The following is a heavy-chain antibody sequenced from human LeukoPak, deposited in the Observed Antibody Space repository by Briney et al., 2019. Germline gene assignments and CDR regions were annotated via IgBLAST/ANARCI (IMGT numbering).Heavy chain of an antibody. J-gene: IGHJ4*02. CDR2: IREDGGEE. D-gene: IGHD3/OR15-3a*01. Sequence: GGSLRLSCVASGFTFSSYWMSWVRQAPGKGLEWVANIREDGGEENYVDSVKGRFTISRDNAKKSLYLQMNSLRAEDTALYYCATMIFGGGFDYWGQGTLVTVSS. V-gene: IGHV3-7*01. CDR1: GFTFSSYW. CDR3: ATMIFGGGFDY.